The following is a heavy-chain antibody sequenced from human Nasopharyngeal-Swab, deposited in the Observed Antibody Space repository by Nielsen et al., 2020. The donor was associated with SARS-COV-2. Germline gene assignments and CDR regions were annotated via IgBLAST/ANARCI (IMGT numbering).Heavy chain of an antibody. V-gene: IGHV3-48*03. Sequence: GESLKISCAASGFTFSDDEMHWVRQAPGKGLEWVSFISRSGGSIYYAESVKGRFTISRDNAKKSLFLQMNNLRAEDTGVYYCARVSRAISGDYWDQGTLVTVSS. CDR3: ARVSRAISGDY. CDR1: GFTFSDDE. D-gene: IGHD1-20*01. CDR2: ISRSGGSI. J-gene: IGHJ4*02.